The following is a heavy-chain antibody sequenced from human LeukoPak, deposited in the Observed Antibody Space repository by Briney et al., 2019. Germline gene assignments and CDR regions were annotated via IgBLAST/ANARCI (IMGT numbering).Heavy chain of an antibody. CDR2: ISGSGGST. CDR1: GFTFSSYG. J-gene: IGHJ6*03. V-gene: IGHV3-23*01. D-gene: IGHD3-10*01. CDR3: AKDAVVRGVRPYYYYMDV. Sequence: GGSLRLSCAASGFTFSSYGMSWVRQAPGEGLEWVSAISGSGGSTYYADSVRGRFTISRDNSKNTLYLQMNSLRAEDTAVYYCAKDAVVRGVRPYYYYMDVWGKGTTVTISS.